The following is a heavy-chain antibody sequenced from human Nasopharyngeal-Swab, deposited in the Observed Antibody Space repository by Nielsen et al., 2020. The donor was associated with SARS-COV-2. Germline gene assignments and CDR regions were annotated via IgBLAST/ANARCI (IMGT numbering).Heavy chain of an antibody. CDR3: ARSGCTSTSCYAGLDY. CDR2: ISYDARDK. CDR1: GFTFSSYA. D-gene: IGHD2-2*01. V-gene: IGHV3-30*04. Sequence: GGSLRLSCAASGFTFSSYAMSWVRQAPAKGLEWVTVISYDARDKYYADSVKGRFTISRDNSKNTLYLQMNSLRAEDTAVYYCARSGCTSTSCYAGLDYWGQGTLVTVSS. J-gene: IGHJ4*02.